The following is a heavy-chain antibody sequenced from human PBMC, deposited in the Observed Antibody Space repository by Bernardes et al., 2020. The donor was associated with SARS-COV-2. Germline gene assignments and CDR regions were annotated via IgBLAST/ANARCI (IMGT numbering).Heavy chain of an antibody. CDR3: ARGAYYDILTGYPIFEN. V-gene: IGHV1-18*04. D-gene: IGHD3-9*01. CDR1: GYTFTAYG. Sequence: ASVKVSCKASGYTFTAYGISWVRQAPGQGLEWMGWISAYNGITNYAQNLQGRVTMTTDTSTSTAYMELRGLRSDDTAVYFCARGAYYDILTGYPIFENWGQGSLVTVSS. CDR2: ISAYNGIT. J-gene: IGHJ4*02.